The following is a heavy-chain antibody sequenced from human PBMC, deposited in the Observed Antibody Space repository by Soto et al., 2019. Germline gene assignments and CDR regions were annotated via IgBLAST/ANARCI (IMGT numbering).Heavy chain of an antibody. J-gene: IGHJ1*01. CDR1: GFTFSSYG. Sequence: QVQLVESGGGVVQPGRSLRLSCAASGFTFSSYGMHWVRQAPGKGLEWVAVIWFDGSNKFYADSVKGRFTISRDNSKNTVSLQMNSLRDADSAAYYCATTGPYRAQGTLVTVSS. V-gene: IGHV3-33*01. CDR2: IWFDGSNK. CDR3: ATTGPY.